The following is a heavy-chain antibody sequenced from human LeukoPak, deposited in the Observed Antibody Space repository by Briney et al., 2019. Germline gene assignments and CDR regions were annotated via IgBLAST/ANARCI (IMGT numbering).Heavy chain of an antibody. CDR2: IIPIFGTA. CDR1: GGTFSSYA. CDR3: ARERDCSGGSCPFDY. J-gene: IGHJ4*02. D-gene: IGHD2-15*01. Sequence: SVKISCKASGGTFSSYAISWVRQAPGQGLEWMGRIIPIFGTANYAQKFQGRVTITTDESTSTAYMELSSLRSEDTAVYYCARERDCSGGSCPFDYWGQGTLVTVSS. V-gene: IGHV1-69*05.